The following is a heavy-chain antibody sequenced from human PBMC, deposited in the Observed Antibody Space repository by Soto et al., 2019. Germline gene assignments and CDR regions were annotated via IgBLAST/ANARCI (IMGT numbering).Heavy chain of an antibody. V-gene: IGHV1-69*13. Sequence: SVKVSCKASGGPFSSYSISCVRQAPGQGLEWMGGIIPIFGTANYAQKFQGRVTITADESTSTAYMELSSLRSEDTAVYYCARPTETRRYYGMDVWGQGTTVTVSS. CDR1: GGPFSSYS. CDR2: IIPIFGTA. J-gene: IGHJ6*02. D-gene: IGHD1-1*01. CDR3: ARPTETRRYYGMDV.